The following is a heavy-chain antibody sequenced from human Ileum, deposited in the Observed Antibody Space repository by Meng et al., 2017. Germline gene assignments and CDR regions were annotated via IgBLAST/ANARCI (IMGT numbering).Heavy chain of an antibody. CDR3: ARDRYVGGYHYANFDL. CDR1: GYSISSGYW. V-gene: IGHV4-38-2*02. Sequence: SETLSLTCAVSGYSISSGYWRGWIRQPPGKWLEWIGSVFHSGNTFYNSSLESRATVSVDMSRNVLALKLTSVTAADTAVYYCARDRYVGGYHYANFDLWGQGTLVTVSS. J-gene: IGHJ4*02. D-gene: IGHD3-9*01. CDR2: VFHSGNT.